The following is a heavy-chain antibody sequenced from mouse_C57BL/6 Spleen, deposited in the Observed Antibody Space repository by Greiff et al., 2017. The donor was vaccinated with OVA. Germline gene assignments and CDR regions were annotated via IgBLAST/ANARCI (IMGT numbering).Heavy chain of an antibody. Sequence: EVQRVESGGDLVKPGGSLKLSCAASGFTFSSYGMSWVRQTPDKRLEWVATISSGGSYTYYPDSVKGRFTISRDNAKNTLYLQMSSLKSEDTAMYYCARQCFGSYDGYYFDYWGQGTTLTVSS. J-gene: IGHJ2*01. V-gene: IGHV5-6*01. CDR2: ISSGGSYT. CDR3: ARQCFGSYDGYYFDY. D-gene: IGHD2-3*01. CDR1: GFTFSSYG.